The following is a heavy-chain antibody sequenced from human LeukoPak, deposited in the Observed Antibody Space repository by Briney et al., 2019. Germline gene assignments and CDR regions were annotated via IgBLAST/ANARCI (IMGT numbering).Heavy chain of an antibody. V-gene: IGHV3-30*18. J-gene: IGHJ4*02. CDR2: ISDDGRGK. CDR1: GFSFISYG. Sequence: PGGSLRLSCAASGFSFISYGMHWVRQAPAKGLEWVGVISDDGRGKDYADSVKGRFTISRDNSKDTLYLQMNSLRDEDTAVYYCAKRPSDYGDYVSYFDYWGQGTLVTVSS. D-gene: IGHD4-17*01. CDR3: AKRPSDYGDYVSYFDY.